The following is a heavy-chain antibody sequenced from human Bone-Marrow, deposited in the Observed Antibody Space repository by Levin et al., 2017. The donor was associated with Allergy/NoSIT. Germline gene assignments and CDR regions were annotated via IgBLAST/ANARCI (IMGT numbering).Heavy chain of an antibody. CDR2: ISNSGHTI. CDR1: QSSFGVYS. J-gene: IGHJ5*01. Sequence: GGSLRLSCAAAQSSFGVYSLSWVRQAPGKGLEWVSYISNSGHTIYYAASVKGRFTISRDNARNTLDLQMNSLRAEDTAVYYCAASGWFEYWGQGTLVTVSS. V-gene: IGHV3-11*04. CDR3: AASGWFEY. D-gene: IGHD6-19*01.